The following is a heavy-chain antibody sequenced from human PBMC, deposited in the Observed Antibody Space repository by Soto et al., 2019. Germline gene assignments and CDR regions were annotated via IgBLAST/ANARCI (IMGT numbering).Heavy chain of an antibody. J-gene: IGHJ5*02. V-gene: IGHV3-9*01. CDR1: GFAFDDYV. Sequence: EVQLVESGGGLVQPGRSLRLSCAASGFAFDDYVMHWVRQPPGRGLEWVSGITWNGGTIRYVDSVKGRFTISRDNAENYLYLQMNSLRPEDTAVYYCAKGGSAALIAPSGRDNWFDPWGQGTQVTVSS. CDR3: AKGGSAALIAPSGRDNWFDP. D-gene: IGHD6-13*01. CDR2: ITWNGGTI.